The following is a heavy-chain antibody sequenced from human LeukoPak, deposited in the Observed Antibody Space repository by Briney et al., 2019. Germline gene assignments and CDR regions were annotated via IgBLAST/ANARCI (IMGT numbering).Heavy chain of an antibody. CDR2: ISYDGSNK. Sequence: GGSLRLSCAASGFTVSSNYMSWVRQAPGKGLEWVAVISYDGSNKYYVDSVKGRFTISRDNSKNTLYLQISSLRAEDTAVYYCTRGTNDYGGIERKKPFDYWGQGTLVTVSS. V-gene: IGHV3-30-3*01. CDR3: TRGTNDYGGIERKKPFDY. CDR1: GFTVSSNY. J-gene: IGHJ4*02. D-gene: IGHD4-23*01.